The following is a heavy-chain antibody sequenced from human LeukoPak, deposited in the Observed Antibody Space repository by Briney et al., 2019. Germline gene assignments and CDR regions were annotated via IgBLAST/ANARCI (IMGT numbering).Heavy chain of an antibody. D-gene: IGHD2-21*02. Sequence: SETLSLTCTVSGGSISGYYWSWIRQPPGKGLEWIGYIYYSGSTNYNPSLKSRVTISVDTSKNQFSLKLSSVTAADTAVYYCARVTSPHAFDIWGQGTMVTVSS. J-gene: IGHJ3*02. CDR2: IYYSGST. CDR3: ARVTSPHAFDI. V-gene: IGHV4-59*01. CDR1: GGSISGYY.